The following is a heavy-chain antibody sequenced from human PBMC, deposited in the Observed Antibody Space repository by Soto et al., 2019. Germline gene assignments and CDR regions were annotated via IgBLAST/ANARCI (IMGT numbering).Heavy chain of an antibody. J-gene: IGHJ6*02. CDR2: IIPMLGKT. CDR3: AKDILECLFGSGDYYYYGMDV. Sequence: QVQLVQSGAEVKKPGSSVKVSCKASGGTFTTYSISWVRQAPGQGLEWMGGIIPMLGKTNYAQKFQGRVTITADESTSTAYMDLSSLRSDDTAVYYCAKDILECLFGSGDYYYYGMDVWGQGTTVTVSS. V-gene: IGHV1-69*12. CDR1: GGTFTTYS. D-gene: IGHD3-3*01.